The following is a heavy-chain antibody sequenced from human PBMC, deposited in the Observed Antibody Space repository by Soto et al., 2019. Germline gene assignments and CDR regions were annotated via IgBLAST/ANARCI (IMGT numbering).Heavy chain of an antibody. Sequence: GGSLRLSCAASGFTFSSYGMHWVRRAPGKGLEWVAVISYDGSNKYYADSVKGRFTISRDNSKNTLYLQMNSLRAEDTAVYYCAKGVSICGVVNPLWFDPWGQGTLVTVSS. J-gene: IGHJ5*02. CDR1: GFTFSSYG. V-gene: IGHV3-30*18. CDR2: ISYDGSNK. D-gene: IGHD3-3*01. CDR3: AKGVSICGVVNPLWFDP.